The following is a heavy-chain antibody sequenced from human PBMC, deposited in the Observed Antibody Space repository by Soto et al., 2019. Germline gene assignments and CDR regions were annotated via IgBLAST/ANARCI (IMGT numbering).Heavy chain of an antibody. V-gene: IGHV4-59*01. CDR1: GASISSYY. D-gene: IGHD4-4*01. CDR3: ARVPPRNSNLFFYDY. CDR2: ISYSGST. Sequence: QVQLQESGPGLVKPSETLSLTCTVSGASISSYYWTWIRQPPGKGLEWIGYISYSGSTNYNPSLKSRVTIPVDTSKNLFSLKLTSVTAADTALYFCARVPPRNSNLFFYDYWGQGTLVTVSS. J-gene: IGHJ4*02.